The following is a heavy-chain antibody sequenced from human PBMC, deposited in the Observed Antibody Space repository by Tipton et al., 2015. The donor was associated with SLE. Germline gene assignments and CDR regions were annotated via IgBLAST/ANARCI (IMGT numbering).Heavy chain of an antibody. V-gene: IGHV3-21*04. D-gene: IGHD3-9*01. CDR2: ISSSSSYI. Sequence: GSLRLSCAASGFTFSSYSMNWVRQAPGKGLEWVSSISSSSSYIYYADSVKGRFTISRDNAKNSLYLQMNSLRAEDTAVYYCARVWLDWLSFDYWGQGTLVTVSS. CDR1: GFTFSSYS. CDR3: ARVWLDWLSFDY. J-gene: IGHJ4*02.